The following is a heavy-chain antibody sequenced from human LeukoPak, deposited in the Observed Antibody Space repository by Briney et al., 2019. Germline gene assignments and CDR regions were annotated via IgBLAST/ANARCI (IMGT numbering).Heavy chain of an antibody. Sequence: PGGSLRLSCAASGFTFSSYAMSWVRQAPGKGLEWVSSVGGGGGYTYYAGSVKGRFTISRDNSKNTLYLQMNSLRAEDTAIYYCAKDRPNYYDSSGHYYRRDGDYWGQGTLVTVSS. CDR3: AKDRPNYYDSSGHYYRRDGDY. J-gene: IGHJ4*02. D-gene: IGHD3-22*01. V-gene: IGHV3-23*01. CDR2: VGGGGGYT. CDR1: GFTFSSYA.